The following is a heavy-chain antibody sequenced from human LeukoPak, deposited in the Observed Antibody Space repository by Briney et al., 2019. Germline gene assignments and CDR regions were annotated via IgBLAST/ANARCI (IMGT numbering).Heavy chain of an antibody. CDR2: ITGGGGST. D-gene: IGHD2-15*01. CDR3: AKACGSGNCYRFHH. J-gene: IGHJ1*01. Sequence: PGGSLRFSCAASGFTFSNYAMSWVRQAPAQGLEWVSTITGGGGSTYYADSVKDRFTISRDNSKNTLYLQMNSLRAEDTAIYYCAKACGSGNCYRFHHWGQGTLLTVSS. CDR1: GFTFSNYA. V-gene: IGHV3-23*01.